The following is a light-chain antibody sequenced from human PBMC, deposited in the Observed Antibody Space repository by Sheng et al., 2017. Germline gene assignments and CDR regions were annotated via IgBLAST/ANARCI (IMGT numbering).Light chain of an antibody. J-gene: IGLJ3*02. CDR3: GTWDSSLSGGV. CDR1: SSNIGDNY. CDR2: ENN. V-gene: IGLV1-51*02. Sequence: QSVLTQPPSVSAAPGQKVTISCSGSSSNIGDNYVSWYQQLPGTAPKLLIYENNKRPSGIPDRFSGSKSGTSATLGITGLQTGDEADYHCGTWDSSLSGGVFGGGTKLTV.